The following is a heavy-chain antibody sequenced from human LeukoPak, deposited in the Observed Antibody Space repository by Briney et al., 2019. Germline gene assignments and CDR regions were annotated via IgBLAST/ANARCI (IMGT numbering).Heavy chain of an antibody. CDR3: ARDQGNSYGGGGHIVY. V-gene: IGHV4-61*01. D-gene: IGHD5-18*01. J-gene: IGHJ4*02. CDR1: GGSVSSGSYY. CDR2: IYYSGST. Sequence: SETLSLTCTVSGGSVSSGSYYWSWIRQPPGKGLEWIGYIYYSGSTNYNPSLKSRVTISVDTSKNQFSLKLSSVTAADTAVYYCARDQGNSYGGGGHIVYWGQGTLVTVSS.